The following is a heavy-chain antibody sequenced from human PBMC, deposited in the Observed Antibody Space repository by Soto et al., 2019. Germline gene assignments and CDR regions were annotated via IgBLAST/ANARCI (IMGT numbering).Heavy chain of an antibody. V-gene: IGHV3-23*01. CDR3: SRDRSYYDSSVSYSPSY. J-gene: IGHJ4*02. CDR1: GFTFSSYA. CDR2: ISGSATTT. Sequence: LRLSCAASGFTFSSYAMNWVRQAPGKGLEWVSAISGSATTTHFADSVKGRFTISRDNSKNTLYLQMNSLRAEDTAVYYCSRDRSYYDSSVSYSPSYWGQGTLVTVSS. D-gene: IGHD3-22*01.